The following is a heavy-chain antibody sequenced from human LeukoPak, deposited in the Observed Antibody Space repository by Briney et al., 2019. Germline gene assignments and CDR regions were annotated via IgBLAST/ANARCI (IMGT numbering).Heavy chain of an antibody. CDR2: INPNSGGT. Sequence: ASVKVSCKASGYTFSGYYMHWVRQAPGQGLEWMGWINPNSGGTNYAQKFQGRGTMTKDTSISTAYMELIRLRSADTAVYYCARVGRAFTARSSFFDYWGQGTLVTVSS. CDR1: GYTFSGYY. D-gene: IGHD6-6*01. V-gene: IGHV1-2*02. CDR3: ARVGRAFTARSSFFDY. J-gene: IGHJ4*02.